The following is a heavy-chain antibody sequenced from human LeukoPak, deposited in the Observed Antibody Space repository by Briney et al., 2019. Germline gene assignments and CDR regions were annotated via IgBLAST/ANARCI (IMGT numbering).Heavy chain of an antibody. CDR1: GYTSTSYD. Sequence: PEASVKVSCTASGYTSTSYDINWVRQATGQGLEWMGWMNPNSGNTGYAQKFQGRVTMTRNPSISTAYMELSSLEPDDTAVYYCTASVAYYNASAYYPFDYWGQGTLVTVSS. CDR2: MNPNSGNT. J-gene: IGHJ4*02. V-gene: IGHV1-8*01. D-gene: IGHD3-22*01. CDR3: TASVAYYNASAYYPFDY.